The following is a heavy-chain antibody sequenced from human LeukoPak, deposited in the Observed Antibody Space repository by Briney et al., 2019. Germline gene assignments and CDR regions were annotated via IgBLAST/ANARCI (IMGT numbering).Heavy chain of an antibody. CDR2: IIPIFGTA. V-gene: IGHV1-69*01. Sequence: SVTVSCKASGGTFSSYAISWVRQAPGQGLEWMGGIIPIFGTANYAQKFQGRVTITADESTSTAYMELSSLRSEDTAVYYCAREYYYDSSGYPDYWGQGTLVTVSS. CDR3: AREYYYDSSGYPDY. D-gene: IGHD3-22*01. CDR1: GGTFSSYA. J-gene: IGHJ4*02.